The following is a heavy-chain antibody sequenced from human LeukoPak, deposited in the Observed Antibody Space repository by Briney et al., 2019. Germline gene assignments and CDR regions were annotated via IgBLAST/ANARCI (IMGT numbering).Heavy chain of an antibody. D-gene: IGHD3-9*01. J-gene: IGHJ4*02. CDR3: ARVAEYYDILTGYYMGFDY. CDR1: GVSFSGYY. Sequence: SETLSLTCAVCGVSFSGYYWSWIRQPPGKGLEWIGEINHSGSTNYNPSLKSRVTISVDTSKNQFSLKLSSVTAADTAVYYCARVAEYYDILTGYYMGFDYWGQGTLVTVSS. V-gene: IGHV4-34*01. CDR2: INHSGST.